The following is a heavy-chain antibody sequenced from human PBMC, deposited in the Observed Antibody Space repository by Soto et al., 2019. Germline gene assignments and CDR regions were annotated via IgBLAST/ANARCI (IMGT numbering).Heavy chain of an antibody. J-gene: IGHJ6*02. Sequence: SETLSLTCAVYGGSFSGYYWSWIRQPPGKGLEWIGEINHSGSTNYNPSLKSRVTISVDTSKNQFSLKLSSVTAADTAVYYCARPPIGPYYYYGMDVWGQGTTVTVSS. CDR2: INHSGST. CDR1: GGSFSGYY. CDR3: ARPPIGPYYYYGMDV. V-gene: IGHV4-34*01. D-gene: IGHD3-16*02.